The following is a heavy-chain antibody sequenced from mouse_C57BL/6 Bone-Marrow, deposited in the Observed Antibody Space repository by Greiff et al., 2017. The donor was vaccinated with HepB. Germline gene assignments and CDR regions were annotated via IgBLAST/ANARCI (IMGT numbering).Heavy chain of an antibody. J-gene: IGHJ3*01. CDR3: AAYGYDGPWFAY. D-gene: IGHD2-2*01. CDR1: GYTFTGYW. CDR2: IVPGSGST. V-gene: IGHV1-9*01. Sequence: QVQLQQPGAELMKPGASVKLSCKATGYTFTGYWIEWVKQRPGHGLEWIGEIVPGSGSTNYNEKFKGKATFTVDTSSNTAYMQLSSLTTEDSAYYYCAAYGYDGPWFAYWGQGTLVTVSA.